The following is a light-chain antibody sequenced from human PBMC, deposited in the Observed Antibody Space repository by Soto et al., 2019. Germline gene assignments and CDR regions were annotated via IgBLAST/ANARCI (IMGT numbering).Light chain of an antibody. J-gene: IGLJ1*01. CDR3: SSYTSSSTLYV. CDR1: SSDVGGYNY. V-gene: IGLV2-14*01. Sequence: QSALTQPASXXXXXGQSITISCTGTSSDVGGYNYVSWYQQHPGKAPKLMIFEVSSRPSGVSYRFSGSKSGNTASLTISGLQAEDEADYYCSSYTSSSTLYVFGSGTKLTVL. CDR2: EVS.